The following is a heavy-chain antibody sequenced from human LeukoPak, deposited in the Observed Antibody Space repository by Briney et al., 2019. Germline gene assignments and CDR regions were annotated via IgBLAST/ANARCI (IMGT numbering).Heavy chain of an antibody. CDR2: ISYDGSNK. Sequence: GRSLRLSCAASGFTFSSYGMHWVRQAPGKGLEWVAVISYDGSNKYYADSVKGRFTISRDNSKNTLYLQMNSLRAEDTAVYYCAKGGGPSDDCSGGSCYSGFDYWGQGTLVTVSS. J-gene: IGHJ4*02. V-gene: IGHV3-30*18. D-gene: IGHD2-15*01. CDR3: AKGGGPSDDCSGGSCYSGFDY. CDR1: GFTFSSYG.